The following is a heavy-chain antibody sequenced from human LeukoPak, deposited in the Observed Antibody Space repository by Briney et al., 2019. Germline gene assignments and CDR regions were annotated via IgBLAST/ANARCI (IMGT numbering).Heavy chain of an antibody. CDR3: ARTLVSPYYFDY. CDR1: GFTFSSYS. D-gene: IGHD5/OR15-5a*01. Sequence: PEGSLRLSCAASGFTFSSYSMNWVRQAPGKGLEWVSSISSSSSYIYYADSMKGRFTISRDNAKNSLYLQMNSLRAEDTAVYYCARTLVSPYYFDYWGQGTLVTVSS. V-gene: IGHV3-21*01. J-gene: IGHJ4*02. CDR2: ISSSSSYI.